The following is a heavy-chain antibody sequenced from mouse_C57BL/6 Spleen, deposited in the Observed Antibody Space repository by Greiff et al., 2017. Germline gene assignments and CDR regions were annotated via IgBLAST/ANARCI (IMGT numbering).Heavy chain of an antibody. Sequence: QVQLQQPGAELARPGASVKLSCKASGYTFTSYGISWVKQRTGQGLEWIGEIYPRSGNTYYNEKFKGKATLTADKSSSTAYMELRSLTSEDSAVYFCARGAYDYDVGAMDYWGQGTSVTVSS. CDR1: GYTFTSYG. CDR3: ARGAYDYDVGAMDY. D-gene: IGHD2-4*01. V-gene: IGHV1-81*01. CDR2: IYPRSGNT. J-gene: IGHJ4*01.